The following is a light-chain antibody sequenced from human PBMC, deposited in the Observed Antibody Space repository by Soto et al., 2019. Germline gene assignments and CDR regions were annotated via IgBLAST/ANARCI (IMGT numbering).Light chain of an antibody. J-gene: IGLJ1*01. CDR3: AACHYSLNGQA. Sequence: QSVLTRPASASGTPGQRVPISCSGSSSNIGSNTVNWYQQLPGTAPKLLIYSNNQRPSGVPDRFSGSKSGTSASLAISGLQSEDEADYYCAACHYSLNGQAFRPGTKVTVL. V-gene: IGLV1-44*01. CDR2: SNN. CDR1: SSNIGSNT.